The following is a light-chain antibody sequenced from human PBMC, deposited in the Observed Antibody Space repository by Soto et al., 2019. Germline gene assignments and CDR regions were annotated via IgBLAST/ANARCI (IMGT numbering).Light chain of an antibody. CDR2: DSS. Sequence: EVGLTQSPATLSLSPGETATLSCRASQSVDKFLAWYQQRPGQPPRLLIFDSSNRATGVAVRFSGSGSGTVFTLTIGSLEPEDSAVYYCQQRKHWPPITFGQGTRLEIK. CDR3: QQRKHWPPIT. CDR1: QSVDKF. V-gene: IGKV3-11*01. J-gene: IGKJ5*01.